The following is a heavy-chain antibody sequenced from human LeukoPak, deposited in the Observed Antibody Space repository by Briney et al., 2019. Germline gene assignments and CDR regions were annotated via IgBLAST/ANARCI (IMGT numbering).Heavy chain of an antibody. J-gene: IGHJ4*02. Sequence: GGSLRLSCAASGFTVSSNYMSWVRQAPGKGLEWVGRIKSKTDGGTTDYAAPVKGRFTISRDDSKNTLYLQMNSLKTEDTAVYYCTTEDYSYGSLRMDYWGQGTLVTVSS. V-gene: IGHV3-15*01. CDR1: GFTVSSNY. CDR3: TTEDYSYGSLRMDY. CDR2: IKSKTDGGTT. D-gene: IGHD5-18*01.